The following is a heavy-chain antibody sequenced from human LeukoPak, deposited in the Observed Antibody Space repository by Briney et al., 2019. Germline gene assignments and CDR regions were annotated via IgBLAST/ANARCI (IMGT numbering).Heavy chain of an antibody. J-gene: IGHJ2*01. CDR3: ARPGFYGSGSPYALAMGWSFDL. D-gene: IGHD3-10*01. Sequence: GGSLRLSCAASGFTFDDYDMSWVRQAPGMGLEWVSGINWNGGSTGYVVSVKGRLTISRDNAKNSLFLQMNSLSAEASDLYYWARPGFYGSGSPYALAMGWSFDLWGRGTLVTVSS. CDR1: GFTFDDYD. CDR2: INWNGGST. V-gene: IGHV3-20*04.